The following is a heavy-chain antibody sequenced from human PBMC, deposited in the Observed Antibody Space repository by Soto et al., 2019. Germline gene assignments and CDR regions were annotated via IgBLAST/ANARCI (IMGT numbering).Heavy chain of an antibody. CDR2: IGGNGADT. V-gene: IGHV3-23*01. D-gene: IGHD6-19*01. Sequence: LRLSCAASGFTFSNAWMSWVRQAPGKGLEWVSAIGGNGADTYYADSVKGRFTISRDNSKNTLYLQMNSLRAEDTAVYFCAIPSGLTVTGPDYWGQGTLVTVSS. CDR1: GFTFSNAW. CDR3: AIPSGLTVTGPDY. J-gene: IGHJ4*02.